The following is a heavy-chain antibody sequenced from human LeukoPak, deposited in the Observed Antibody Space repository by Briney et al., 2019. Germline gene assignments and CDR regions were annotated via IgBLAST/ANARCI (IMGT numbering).Heavy chain of an antibody. Sequence: GGSLRLSCAASGFTFDDYAMYWVRQAPGKGLEWISGISWNSGSIGYADSVKGRFTISRDNAKNSLYLQMNSLRAEDTALYYCAKGSSWYSYDYWGQGTLVTVSS. J-gene: IGHJ4*02. CDR2: ISWNSGSI. CDR1: GFTFDDYA. D-gene: IGHD6-13*01. CDR3: AKGSSWYSYDY. V-gene: IGHV3-9*01.